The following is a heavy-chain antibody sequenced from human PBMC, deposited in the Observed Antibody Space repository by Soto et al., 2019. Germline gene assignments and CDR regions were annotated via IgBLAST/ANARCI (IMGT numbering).Heavy chain of an antibody. CDR2: ISYDGSNK. Sequence: QVQLVESGGGVVQPGRSLRLSCAASGFTFSSYGMHWVRQAPGKGLEWVAVISYDGSNKYYADSVKGRFTISRDNSKNTLYLQMNSLRAEDTAVYYCARDPRGGDYVNWYFDLWCRGTLVTVSS. V-gene: IGHV3-30*03. J-gene: IGHJ2*01. D-gene: IGHD2-21*02. CDR1: GFTFSSYG. CDR3: ARDPRGGDYVNWYFDL.